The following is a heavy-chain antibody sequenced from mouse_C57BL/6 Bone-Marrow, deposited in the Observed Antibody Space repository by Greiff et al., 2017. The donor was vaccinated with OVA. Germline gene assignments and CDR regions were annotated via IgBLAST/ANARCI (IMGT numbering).Heavy chain of an antibody. V-gene: IGHV1-69*01. CDR2: IDPSDSYT. CDR3: AREFITTVEVYFDV. CDR1: GYTFTSYW. J-gene: IGHJ1*03. D-gene: IGHD1-1*01. Sequence: QVQLQQPGAELVMPGASVKLSCKASGYTFTSYWMHWVKQRPGQGLEWIGEIDPSDSYTNYNQKFKGKSTLNVDKSSSTAYMQLSSLTSEDSAVYYCAREFITTVEVYFDVWGTGTTVTVSS.